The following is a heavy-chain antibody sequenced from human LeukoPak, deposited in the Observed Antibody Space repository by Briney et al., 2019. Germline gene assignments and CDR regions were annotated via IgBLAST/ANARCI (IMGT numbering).Heavy chain of an antibody. D-gene: IGHD6-19*01. CDR3: VRHLPCFGCYYYYTDV. V-gene: IGHV4-38-2*02. J-gene: IGHJ6*03. Sequence: SETLSLTCTVSGYSISSGYYWSWIRQPPGKGLEWIGYIYQSGSTYYNPSLKSRVTISVDRSKNQFYLNLTSVTAADTAVYYCVRHLPCFGCYYYYTDVWGRGTTVTVSS. CDR1: GYSISSGYY. CDR2: IYQSGST.